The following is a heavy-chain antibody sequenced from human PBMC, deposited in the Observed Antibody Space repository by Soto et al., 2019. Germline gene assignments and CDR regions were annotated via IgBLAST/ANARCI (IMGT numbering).Heavy chain of an antibody. D-gene: IGHD2-2*01. J-gene: IGHJ3*02. V-gene: IGHV3-9*01. Sequence: EVQLVESGGGLVQPGRSLRLSCAASGFTFDDYAMHWVRQAPGKGLEWVAGINWKSDSIGYADSVKGRFAISRDNAKNSLYLQMNSLRIEDTALYYCAKDKTSIGHYAFDIWGQGTMVTVSS. CDR2: INWKSDSI. CDR1: GFTFDDYA. CDR3: AKDKTSIGHYAFDI.